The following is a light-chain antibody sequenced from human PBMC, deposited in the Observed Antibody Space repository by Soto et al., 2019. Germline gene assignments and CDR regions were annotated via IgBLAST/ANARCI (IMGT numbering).Light chain of an antibody. CDR3: QQYGNSPPYT. CDR2: GAS. J-gene: IGKJ2*01. Sequence: EIVLTQSPGPLSLSRGERATLSCRARQSVSSSYLSWYQHKPGQAPRLLIYGASSRATGMPDRFSGSGSGTEFTLTISRLEPEDFAVYYCQQYGNSPPYTFGQGTKVDIK. CDR1: QSVSSSY. V-gene: IGKV3-20*01.